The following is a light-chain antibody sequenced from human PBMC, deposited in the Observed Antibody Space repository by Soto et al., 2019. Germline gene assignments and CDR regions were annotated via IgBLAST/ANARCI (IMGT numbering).Light chain of an antibody. J-gene: IGKJ5*01. CDR1: QRVSSTY. Sequence: EIVLTQSPATLSLSPWERATLSCRASQRVSSTYLGWYQQQPGQPPRLLMSGTSNSATGTPDRFSGSGSGTHFTLTISRLEPEDIALYYCQQYSSTPMTLGKGTRGDIK. V-gene: IGKV3-20*01. CDR2: GTS. CDR3: QQYSSTPMT.